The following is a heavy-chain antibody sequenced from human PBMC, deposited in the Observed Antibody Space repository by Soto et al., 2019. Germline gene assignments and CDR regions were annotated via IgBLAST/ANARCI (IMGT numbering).Heavy chain of an antibody. Sequence: SVKVSCKASGGTFSSYAISWVRQAPGQGLEWMGGIIPIFGTANYAQKFQGRVTITADESTSTAYMELSSLRSEDTAVYYCARDMIVASLYYYYGMDVWGQGTTVTVSS. CDR3: ARDMIVASLYYYYGMDV. J-gene: IGHJ6*02. CDR2: IIPIFGTA. V-gene: IGHV1-69*13. D-gene: IGHD3-22*01. CDR1: GGTFSSYA.